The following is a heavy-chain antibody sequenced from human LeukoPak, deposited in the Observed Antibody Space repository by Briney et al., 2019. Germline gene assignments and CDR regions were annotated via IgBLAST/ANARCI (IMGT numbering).Heavy chain of an antibody. CDR1: GFPFSSYS. CDR2: IYSGGST. Sequence: GGSLRLSCAASGFPFSSYSMNWVRPAPGKGLEWVSVIYSGGSTYYADSVKGRFTISRDNSKNTLYLQMNSLRAEDTAVYYCARVIAVAGEDGFDPWGQGTLVTVSS. CDR3: ARVIAVAGEDGFDP. V-gene: IGHV3-66*01. D-gene: IGHD6-19*01. J-gene: IGHJ5*02.